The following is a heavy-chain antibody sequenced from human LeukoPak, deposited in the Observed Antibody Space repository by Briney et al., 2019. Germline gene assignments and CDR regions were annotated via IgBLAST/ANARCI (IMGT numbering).Heavy chain of an antibody. Sequence: GSLRLSCDASGFTVNSYAMNWVRQAPGKGLEWVSVISASGDNTYYADSVKGRFTISRDDSKNTVYLQMNSLRTDDTAVYHCAKGGRRHYGDYVAFWGQGTLVTVSS. CDR2: ISASGDNT. CDR1: GFTVNSYA. J-gene: IGHJ4*02. D-gene: IGHD4-17*01. CDR3: AKGGRRHYGDYVAF. V-gene: IGHV3-23*01.